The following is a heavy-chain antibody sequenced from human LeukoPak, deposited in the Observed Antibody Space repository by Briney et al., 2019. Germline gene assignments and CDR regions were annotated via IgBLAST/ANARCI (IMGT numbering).Heavy chain of an antibody. V-gene: IGHV3-23*01. D-gene: IGHD1-26*01. CDR2: ISGSGVTT. J-gene: IGHJ1*01. CDR3: AKKVVVGATSPYSDFQD. CDR1: GGSFSGYY. Sequence: ETLSLTCAVYGGSFSGYYWSWIRQPPGKGLEWVSAISGSGVTTHYAGSVKGRFSISRDNSKNTLYLQMNSLRAEDTALYYCAKKVVVGATSPYSDFQDWGQGTLVTVSS.